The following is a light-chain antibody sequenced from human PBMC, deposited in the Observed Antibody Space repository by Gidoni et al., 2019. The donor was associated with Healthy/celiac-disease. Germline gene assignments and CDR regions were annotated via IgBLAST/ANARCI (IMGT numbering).Light chain of an antibody. CDR1: SSNIGAGYD. J-gene: IGLJ1*01. V-gene: IGLV1-40*01. Sequence: QSVLTQPPSVSGAPGKRVTIPCTGSSSNIGAGYDVHWYQQLPGTAPKLLIHGNSNRPSGVPDRFSGSKSGTSASLAITGLQAEDEADYYCQSYDSSLSGYVFGTGTKVTVL. CDR2: GNS. CDR3: QSYDSSLSGYV.